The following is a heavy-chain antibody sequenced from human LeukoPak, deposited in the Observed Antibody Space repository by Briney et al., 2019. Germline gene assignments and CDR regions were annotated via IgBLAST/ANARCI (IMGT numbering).Heavy chain of an antibody. CDR1: GFTSSSYA. Sequence: GGSLRLSCAASGFTSSSYAMSWVRQAPGKGLEWVSVISGSGGSTYYADSVKGRFTISRDNSKNTLYLQMNSLRAEDTAVYYCAKDYVPDIVVVVAATEFDPWGQGTLVTVSS. CDR3: AKDYVPDIVVVVAATEFDP. V-gene: IGHV3-23*01. CDR2: ISGSGGST. D-gene: IGHD2-15*01. J-gene: IGHJ5*02.